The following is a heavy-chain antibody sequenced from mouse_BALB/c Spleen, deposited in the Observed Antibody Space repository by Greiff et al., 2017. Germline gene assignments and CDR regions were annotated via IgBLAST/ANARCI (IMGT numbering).Heavy chain of an antibody. Sequence: EVKLVESGGGLVQPGGSRKLSCAASGFTFSSFGMHWVRQAPEKGLEWVAYISSGSSTIYYADTVKGRFTISRDNPKNTLFLQMTSLRSEDTAMYYCARFYDGYYGWAMDYWGQGTSVTVSS. CDR2: ISSGSSTI. V-gene: IGHV5-17*02. CDR1: GFTFSSFG. J-gene: IGHJ4*01. CDR3: ARFYDGYYGWAMDY. D-gene: IGHD2-3*01.